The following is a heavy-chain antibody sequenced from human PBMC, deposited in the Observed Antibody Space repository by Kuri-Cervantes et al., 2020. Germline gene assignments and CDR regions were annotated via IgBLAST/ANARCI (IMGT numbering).Heavy chain of an antibody. CDR1: GFTVSSNY. CDR3: ARDSRRDGYNNFDY. D-gene: IGHD5-24*01. Sequence: GESLKISCAASGFTVSSNYMSWVRQAPGKGLEWVSVIYSGGSTYYADSVKGRFTISRHNSKNTLYLQMNSLRAEDTAVYYCARDSRRDGYNNFDYWGQGTLVTVSS. J-gene: IGHJ4*02. V-gene: IGHV3-53*04. CDR2: IYSGGST.